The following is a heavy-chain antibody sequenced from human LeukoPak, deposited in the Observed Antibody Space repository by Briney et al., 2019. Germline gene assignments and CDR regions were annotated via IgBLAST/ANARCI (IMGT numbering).Heavy chain of an antibody. CDR3: AREEDSSSSCFDY. J-gene: IGHJ4*02. CDR1: GFTFSSYA. D-gene: IGHD6-6*01. CDR2: ISYDGSNK. Sequence: GGSLRLSCAASGFTFSSYAMHWVRQAPGKGLEWVAVISYDGSNKYYADSVKGRFTISRGNSKNTLYLQTNSLRAEDTAVYYCAREEDSSSSCFDYWGQGTLVTVSS. V-gene: IGHV3-30-3*01.